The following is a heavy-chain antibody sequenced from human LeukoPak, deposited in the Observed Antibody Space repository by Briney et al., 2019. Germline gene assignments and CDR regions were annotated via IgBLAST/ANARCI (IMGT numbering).Heavy chain of an antibody. D-gene: IGHD6-13*01. CDR3: VINLWQLGL. J-gene: IGHJ4*02. V-gene: IGHV1-3*01. CDR2: INAGNGNT. Sequence: ASVKVSCKASGYTFINFAINWGRQAPGQRPEWMGWINAGNGNTKYSQKFQGRVTITRDTSASTAYMELSSLRSEDTAVYYCVINLWQLGLWGQGTLVTVSS. CDR1: GYTFINFA.